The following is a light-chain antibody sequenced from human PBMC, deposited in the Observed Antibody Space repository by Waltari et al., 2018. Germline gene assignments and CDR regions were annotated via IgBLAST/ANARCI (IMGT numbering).Light chain of an antibody. J-gene: IGKJ1*01. CDR3: MQALQTPWT. CDR1: QSLLYSNGYNS. Sequence: DIVMTQSPLSLPVTPGGPASISCRSSQSLLYSNGYNSLAWYLQKPGQSPQLLIYLGSNRASGVPDRFSGSGSGTDFTLKISRVEAEDVGVYYCMQALQTPWTFGQGTKVEIK. CDR2: LGS. V-gene: IGKV2-28*01.